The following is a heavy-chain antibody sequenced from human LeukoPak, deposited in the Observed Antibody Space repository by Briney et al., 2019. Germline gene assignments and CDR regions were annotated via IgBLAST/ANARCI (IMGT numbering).Heavy chain of an antibody. CDR2: IYPSSGGT. J-gene: IGHJ4*02. Sequence: GASLKLSCKASGYTFTGYYMHWVRQAPGQGLEWMGWIYPSSGGTNYAQKFQGRVTITRDTSISTAYMELSRLRSDDTAVYYCARGGGYSYGLPSGYWGQGSLVTVSS. CDR1: GYTFTGYY. V-gene: IGHV1-2*02. CDR3: ARGGGYSYGLPSGY. D-gene: IGHD5-18*01.